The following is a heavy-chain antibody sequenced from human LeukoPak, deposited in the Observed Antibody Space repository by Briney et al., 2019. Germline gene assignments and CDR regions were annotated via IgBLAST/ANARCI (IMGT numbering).Heavy chain of an antibody. V-gene: IGHV3-23*01. Sequence: GGSLRLSCAASGFTFSSYGMHWVRQAPGKGLEWVAGISSSGGSAYYADSVKGRFTISRDNSKNTLYLQMNTLRADDTAVYYCAKDGGILVAPDYWGQGTLVTVSS. D-gene: IGHD5-12*01. CDR3: AKDGGILVAPDY. J-gene: IGHJ4*02. CDR2: ISSSGGSA. CDR1: GFTFSSYG.